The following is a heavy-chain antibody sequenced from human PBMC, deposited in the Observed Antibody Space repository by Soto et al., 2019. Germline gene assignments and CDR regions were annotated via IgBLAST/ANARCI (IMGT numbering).Heavy chain of an antibody. CDR1: GGSMSTIYW. V-gene: IGHV4-4*02. CDR2: IHHGGST. Sequence: PSETLSRTCTVSGGSMSTIYWWSWVRHSREEWVEWIGEIHHGGSTSYNPSLESRVTISIDKSKNQFSLRLRYVTAADTAVYYCAGDHMVRGVVMYSGYHFDSWGQGAPVTVSS. CDR3: AGDHMVRGVVMYSGYHFDS. J-gene: IGHJ5*01. D-gene: IGHD3-10*01.